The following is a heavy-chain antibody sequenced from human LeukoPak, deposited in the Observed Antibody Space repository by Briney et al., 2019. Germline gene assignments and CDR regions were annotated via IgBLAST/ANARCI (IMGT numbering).Heavy chain of an antibody. CDR2: INTNTGNP. V-gene: IGHV7-4-1*02. CDR1: GYTFTSYG. D-gene: IGHD6-19*01. J-gene: IGHJ4*02. Sequence: ASVKVSCKASGYTFTSYGISWVRQAPGQGLEWMGWINTNTGNPTYAQGFTGRFVFSLDTSVSTAYLRISSLKTEDTAVYYCVRHQQWLGPLEFDYWGQGTLVTVSS. CDR3: VRHQQWLGPLEFDY.